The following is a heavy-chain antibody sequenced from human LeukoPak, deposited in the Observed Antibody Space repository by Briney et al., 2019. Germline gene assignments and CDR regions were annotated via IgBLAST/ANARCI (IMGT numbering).Heavy chain of an antibody. D-gene: IGHD2-15*01. CDR1: GAPISIYY. Sequence: PSETLSLTCSASGAPISIYYWNWVRQAPGKGLEWIGYIHDSGSTEYNPSLKGRVTISVDTSKSQYYLRLSSVTAADTALYYCAKSFYCAGGSCYSGLLDPWGQGILVTVTS. V-gene: IGHV4-59*01. J-gene: IGHJ5*02. CDR3: AKSFYCAGGSCYSGLLDP. CDR2: IHDSGST.